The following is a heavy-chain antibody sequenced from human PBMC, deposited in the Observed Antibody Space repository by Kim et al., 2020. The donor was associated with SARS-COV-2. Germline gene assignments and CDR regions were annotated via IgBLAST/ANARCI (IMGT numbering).Heavy chain of an antibody. CDR3: ARGEVRGGIMVPLVGMDV. CDR2: INSTSRYI. J-gene: IGHJ6*02. CDR1: GFTFSSYS. Sequence: GGSLRLSCAASGFTFSSYSMNWVRQAPGKGLEWVSAINSTSRYIYYADSVKGRFTISRDNAKNSLYLQMNSLGAEDTAVYYCARGEVRGGIMVPLVGMDVWGQGTTVTVSS. D-gene: IGHD3-10*01. V-gene: IGHV3-21*01.